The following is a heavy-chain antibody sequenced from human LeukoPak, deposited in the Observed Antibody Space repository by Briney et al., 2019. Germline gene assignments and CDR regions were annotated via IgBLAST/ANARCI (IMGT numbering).Heavy chain of an antibody. CDR2: MNPNSGNT. J-gene: IGHJ5*02. CDR1: GYTFTSYD. D-gene: IGHD3-22*01. V-gene: IGHV1-8*01. Sequence: GASVKVSCKASGYTFTSYDINWVRQATGQGLEWMGWMNPNSGNTGYAQKFQGRVTITRNTSISTAYMELSSLRSEDTAVYYCARDGVRNYYDSSGYYSWFDPWGQGTLVTVSS. CDR3: ARDGVRNYYDSSGYYSWFDP.